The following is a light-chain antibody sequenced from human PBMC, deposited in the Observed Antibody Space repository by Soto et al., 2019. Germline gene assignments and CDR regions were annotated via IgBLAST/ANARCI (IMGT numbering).Light chain of an antibody. Sequence: ALTQPASVSGSPGHSITISCTGTSSDVGGYKYVSWYQQHPGEAPKLMIYDVSNRPSGVSNRFSGSKSGNTASLTISGLQAEDEADYYCSSYTSSSTRVFGTGTKVTVL. CDR2: DVS. CDR1: SSDVGGYKY. V-gene: IGLV2-14*01. J-gene: IGLJ1*01. CDR3: SSYTSSSTRV.